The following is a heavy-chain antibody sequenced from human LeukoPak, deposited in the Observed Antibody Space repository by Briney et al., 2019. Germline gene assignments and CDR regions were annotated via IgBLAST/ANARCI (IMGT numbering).Heavy chain of an antibody. Sequence: PSETLSLTCTVSGYSIRSGYHWGWIRQPPGKGLEYIGCIYRSGSTYYNPSLKSHVTISVDTSKNQFSLKLGSVTAADTAVYYCARVNWVIDYWGQGTLVTVSS. CDR1: GYSIRSGYH. J-gene: IGHJ4*02. CDR3: ARVNWVIDY. CDR2: IYRSGST. D-gene: IGHD7-27*01. V-gene: IGHV4-38-2*02.